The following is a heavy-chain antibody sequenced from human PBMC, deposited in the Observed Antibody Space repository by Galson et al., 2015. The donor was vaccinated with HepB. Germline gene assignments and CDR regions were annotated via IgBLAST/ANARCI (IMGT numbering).Heavy chain of an antibody. CDR1: GFIYG. CDR2: ISVYNGKT. J-gene: IGHJ6*02. Sequence: SVKVSCKASGFIYGISWVRQAPGQGLEWMGWISVYNGKTHYAKSLQGRVTMTTDTSTSTAYMELRSLRSDDTAVYYCAGDDIEVVAPERDGMGVWGQGTTVTVSS. D-gene: IGHD2-2*01. CDR3: AGDDIEVVAPERDGMGV. V-gene: IGHV1-18*01.